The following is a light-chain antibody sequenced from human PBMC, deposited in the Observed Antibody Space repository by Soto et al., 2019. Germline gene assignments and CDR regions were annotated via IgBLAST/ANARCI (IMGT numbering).Light chain of an antibody. Sequence: AIQMTQSPSSLSASVGDRVTITCRASQGIRNDLGWYQQKPGKAPKLLIYAASSLQRGVPSRFSGSGSGTDFTLTISSLQPEDFATYYCLQDYNYFTFGQGTRLEIK. J-gene: IGKJ5*01. CDR1: QGIRND. V-gene: IGKV1-6*01. CDR2: AAS. CDR3: LQDYNYFT.